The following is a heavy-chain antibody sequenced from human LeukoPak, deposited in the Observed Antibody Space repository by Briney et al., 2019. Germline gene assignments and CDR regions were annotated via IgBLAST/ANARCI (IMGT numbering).Heavy chain of an antibody. CDR1: GLIFSSYG. Sequence: GGSLRLSCAASGLIFSSYGMHWVRQAPGEGLEWVAYIRHDESKTFYADSVKGRFTISRDNSKNTLYLQMHSLRAEDTAPYYCAKPVIPSPYQVTYYLDVWGKGTTVTVSS. J-gene: IGHJ6*03. D-gene: IGHD2-21*01. CDR2: IRHDESKT. CDR3: AKPVIPSPYQVTYYLDV. V-gene: IGHV3-30*02.